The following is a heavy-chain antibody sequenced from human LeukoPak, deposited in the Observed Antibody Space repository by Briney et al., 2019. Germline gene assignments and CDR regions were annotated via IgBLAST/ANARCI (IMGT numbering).Heavy chain of an antibody. D-gene: IGHD5-24*01. J-gene: IGHJ4*02. CDR2: LSYTGKT. Sequence: SETLSLTCVVSGASVSSSHWNWIRQLPGKGLEWIGCLSYTGKTDYNPSLTSRVTKFLDSSKNQVSLKLRSVTAADTAVYYCSEGYFEPFDHWGQGILVTVSS. CDR1: GASVSSSH. V-gene: IGHV4-59*02. CDR3: SEGYFEPFDH.